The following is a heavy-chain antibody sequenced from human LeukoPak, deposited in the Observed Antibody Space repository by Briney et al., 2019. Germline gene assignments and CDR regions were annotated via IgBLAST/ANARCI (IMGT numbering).Heavy chain of an antibody. CDR2: IIPIFGTA. CDR3: ASTKCIVGATYFDY. V-gene: IGHV1-69*05. J-gene: IGHJ4*02. Sequence: GASVKVSCKASGGTFSSYAICWVRQAPGQGLEWMGRIIPIFGTANYAQKFQGRVTITTDESTSTAYMELSSLRSEDTAVYYCASTKCIVGATYFDYWGQGTLVTVSS. D-gene: IGHD1-26*01. CDR1: GGTFSSYA.